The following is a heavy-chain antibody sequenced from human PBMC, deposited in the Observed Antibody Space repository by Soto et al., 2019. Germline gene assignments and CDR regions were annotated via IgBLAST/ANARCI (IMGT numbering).Heavy chain of an antibody. Sequence: GASVKVSCKASGGTFSSYAISWVRQAPGQGLEWMGGIIPIFGTANYAQKFQGRVTITADESTSTAYMELSSLRSEDTAVYSCARERNVGHYYYGMDVWGQGTTVTVPS. J-gene: IGHJ6*02. D-gene: IGHD1-1*01. CDR3: ARERNVGHYYYGMDV. V-gene: IGHV1-69*13. CDR2: IIPIFGTA. CDR1: GGTFSSYA.